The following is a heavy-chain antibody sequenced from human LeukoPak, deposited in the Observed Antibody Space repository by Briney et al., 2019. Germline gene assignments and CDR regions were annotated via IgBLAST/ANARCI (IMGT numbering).Heavy chain of an antibody. V-gene: IGHV3-30-3*01. CDR3: TRYIYYNFWSGHYF. D-gene: IGHD3-3*01. J-gene: IGHJ4*02. CDR1: GFTFSSYP. Sequence: GGALRLSCAASGFTFSSYPMHWVRQAPGKGLEWVAVISYDGNDKYYAESVKGRFLISRDNSKNRLFLQMNSMRAEDTAVYYCTRYIYYNFWSGHYFWGQGALVTVSS. CDR2: ISYDGNDK.